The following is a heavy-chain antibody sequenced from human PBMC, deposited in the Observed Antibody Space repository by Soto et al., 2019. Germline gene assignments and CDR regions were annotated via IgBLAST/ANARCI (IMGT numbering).Heavy chain of an antibody. D-gene: IGHD3-10*01. V-gene: IGHV3-74*03. CDR2: INSDGRNT. CDR1: GFIFSSYW. CDR3: ARDFMARGRDSNWFDP. Sequence: PGGSLKLSGAASGFIFSSYWMHLVRQVPGKGPVWVARINSDGRNTKYTDSVKCRFTISRDNAKNTLYLQMNSLRAEDTAVYYCARDFMARGRDSNWFDPWGQGTVVTVSS. J-gene: IGHJ5*02.